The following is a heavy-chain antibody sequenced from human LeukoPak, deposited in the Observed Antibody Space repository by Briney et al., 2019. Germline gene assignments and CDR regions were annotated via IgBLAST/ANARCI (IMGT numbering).Heavy chain of an antibody. V-gene: IGHV4-30-4*08. Sequence: SQTLSLTCTVSGGSISSGDYYRSWIRQPPGKGLEWTGYIYYSGSTYYNPSLKSRVTISVDTSKNQFSLKLSSVTAADTAVYYCARQPDLSPSGSYFDYWGQGTLVTVSS. CDR2: IYYSGST. CDR1: GGSISSGDYY. D-gene: IGHD1-26*01. CDR3: ARQPDLSPSGSYFDY. J-gene: IGHJ4*02.